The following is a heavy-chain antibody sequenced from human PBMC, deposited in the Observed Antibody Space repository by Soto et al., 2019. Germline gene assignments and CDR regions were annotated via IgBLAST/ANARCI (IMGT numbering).Heavy chain of an antibody. D-gene: IGHD3-9*01. V-gene: IGHV4-34*01. CDR1: GGSFSGYY. J-gene: IGHJ4*02. CDR3: ARGRYFSAW. CDR2: INHSGST. Sequence: SETLSLTCAVYGGSFSGYYWSWIRQPPGKGLEWIGEINHSGSTNYNPSLKSRVTISVDTSKNQFSLKLSSVTAADTAVYYCARGRYFSAWGGQGTLVTVSS.